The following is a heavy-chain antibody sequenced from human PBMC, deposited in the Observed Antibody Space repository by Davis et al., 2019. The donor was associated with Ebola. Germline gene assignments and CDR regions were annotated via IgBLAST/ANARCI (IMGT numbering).Heavy chain of an antibody. CDR2: IYYSGST. Sequence: MPSETLSLTCTVSGGSISSYYWSWIRQPPGKGLEWIGYIYYSGSTNYNPSLKSRVTISVDTSKNQFSLKLSSVTAADTAVYYCARGVQGYSRSWYGYWGQGTLVTVSS. V-gene: IGHV4-59*01. CDR1: GGSISSYY. CDR3: ARGVQGYSRSWYGY. J-gene: IGHJ4*02. D-gene: IGHD6-13*01.